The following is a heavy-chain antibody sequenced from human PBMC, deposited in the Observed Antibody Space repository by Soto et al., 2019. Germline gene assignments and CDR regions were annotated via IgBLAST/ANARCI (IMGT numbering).Heavy chain of an antibody. D-gene: IGHD6-6*01. CDR3: ARNRARNWFDP. CDR1: GGSLSSSSYY. V-gene: IGHV4-39*01. CDR2: IYYSGST. J-gene: IGHJ5*02. Sequence: SETLSLTCIVSGGSLSSSSYYWGWIRQPPGKGLEWIGSIYYSGSTYYNPSLKSRVTISVDTSKNQFSLKLSSVTAADTAVFYCARNRARNWFDPWGQGTLVTVSS.